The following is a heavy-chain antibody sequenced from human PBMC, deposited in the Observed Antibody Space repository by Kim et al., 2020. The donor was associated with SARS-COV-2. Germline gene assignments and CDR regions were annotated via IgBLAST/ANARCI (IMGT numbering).Heavy chain of an antibody. J-gene: IGHJ4*02. V-gene: IGHV4-59*01. D-gene: IGHD3-10*01. CDR3: ARDGYYGSGSYSYFDY. Sequence: KGLEWIGYIYYSGSTNYNPSLKNRVIISVDTSKNQSSLKLSSVTAADTAVYYCARDGYYGSGSYSYFDYWGQGTLVTVSS. CDR2: IYYSGST.